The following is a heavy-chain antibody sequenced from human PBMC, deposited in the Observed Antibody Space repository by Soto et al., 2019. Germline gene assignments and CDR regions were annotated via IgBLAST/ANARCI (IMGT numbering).Heavy chain of an antibody. CDR1: GFTFSSYG. CDR3: AREPNSYGYYYYGMDV. V-gene: IGHV3-33*01. Sequence: PGGSLRLSCAAPGFTFSSYGMHWVRQAPGKGLEWVAVIWYDGSNKYYADSVKGRFTISRDNSKNTLYLQMNSLRAEDTAVYYCAREPNSYGYYYYGMDVWGQGTTVTVSS. D-gene: IGHD5-18*01. CDR2: IWYDGSNK. J-gene: IGHJ6*02.